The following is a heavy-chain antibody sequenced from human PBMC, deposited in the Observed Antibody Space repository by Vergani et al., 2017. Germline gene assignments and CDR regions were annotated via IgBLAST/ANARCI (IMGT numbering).Heavy chain of an antibody. J-gene: IGHJ3*02. Sequence: QVQLVESGGGVVQPGRSLRLSCAASGFTFSSYGMHWVRQAPGKGLEWVAVISYDGSNKYYADSVKGRFTISRDNSKNTLYLQMNSLRAEDTAVYYCAKLPLIVVAYDAFDIWGQGTMVTVSS. CDR3: AKLPLIVVAYDAFDI. CDR1: GFTFSSYG. D-gene: IGHD1-26*01. V-gene: IGHV3-30*18. CDR2: ISYDGSNK.